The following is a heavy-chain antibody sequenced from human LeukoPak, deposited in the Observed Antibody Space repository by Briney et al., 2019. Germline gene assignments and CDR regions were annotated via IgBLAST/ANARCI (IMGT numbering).Heavy chain of an antibody. CDR1: GGSISSSSYY. CDR2: IYYSGST. Sequence: SETLSLTCTVSGGSISSSSYYWGWIRQPPGKGLEWIGSIYYSGSTYYNPSLKSRVTISVDTSKNQFSLKLSSVTAADTAVYYCARGYYDILTGYYYFDYWGQGTLVTVSS. CDR3: ARGYYDILTGYYYFDY. J-gene: IGHJ4*02. D-gene: IGHD3-9*01. V-gene: IGHV4-39*07.